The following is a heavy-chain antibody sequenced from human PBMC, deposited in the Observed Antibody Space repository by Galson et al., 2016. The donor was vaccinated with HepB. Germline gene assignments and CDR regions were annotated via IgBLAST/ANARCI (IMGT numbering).Heavy chain of an antibody. CDR2: IYYSGTT. J-gene: IGHJ6*02. V-gene: IGHV4-31*03. CDR3: ARTGRQDYYYYGMDV. CDR1: GGSISSVNYY. Sequence: TLSLTCTVSGGSISSVNYYWSWIRQHPGKGLEWIGYIYYSGTTYHNPSLKSRVTISIDTSENQFSLKLSSVTAADTAVYYCARTGRQDYYYYGMDVWGQGTTVTVSS.